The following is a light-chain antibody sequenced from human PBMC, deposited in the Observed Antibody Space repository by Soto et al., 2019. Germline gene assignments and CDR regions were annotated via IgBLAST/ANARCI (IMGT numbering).Light chain of an antibody. V-gene: IGLV2-23*01. J-gene: IGLJ2*01. CDR2: EGS. CDR3: CSYAGSSTPV. Sequence: QPVLTQPASVSGSPGQSITISCTGTSSDVGSYNLVSWYQQHPGKAPKLMIYEGSKRPSGVSNRFSGSKSGNTASLTISGLQAEDEADYYCCSYAGSSTPVFGGGTKLTVL. CDR1: SSDVGSYNL.